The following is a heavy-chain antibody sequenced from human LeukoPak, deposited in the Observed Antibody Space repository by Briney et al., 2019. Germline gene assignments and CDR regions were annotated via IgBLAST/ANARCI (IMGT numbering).Heavy chain of an antibody. V-gene: IGHV5-51*01. CDR3: ARFLPRIVGDTGGDY. D-gene: IGHD1-26*01. J-gene: IGHJ4*02. CDR2: IYPADSTA. Sequence: GESLKISCKASGYSFTTYWIGWVRQMPGKGLEWMEIIYPADSTAHYSPSFQGQVTISVDKSINTAYLQWSRLKASDTAMYYCARFLPRIVGDTGGDYWGQGTLVTVSS. CDR1: GYSFTTYW.